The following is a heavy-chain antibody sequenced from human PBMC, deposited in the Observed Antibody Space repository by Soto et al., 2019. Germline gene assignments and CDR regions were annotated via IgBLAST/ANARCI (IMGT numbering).Heavy chain of an antibody. CDR1: GASFSGYY. J-gene: IGHJ4*02. V-gene: IGHV4-34*01. CDR2: INHSGST. Sequence: QVHLQQWGAGLLKPSETLSLTCAVYGASFSGYYWSWIRQPPGKGLEWFGEINHSGSTNYNPSLKSRVTISVDTSKHQFSLKVSSVTAADTAVYFCANTYYDFWSNSYRGYYFDYWGQGNLVNVSS. D-gene: IGHD3-3*01. CDR3: ANTYYDFWSNSYRGYYFDY.